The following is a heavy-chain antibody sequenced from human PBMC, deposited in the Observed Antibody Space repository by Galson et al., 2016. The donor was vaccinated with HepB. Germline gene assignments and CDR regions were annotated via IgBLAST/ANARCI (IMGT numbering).Heavy chain of an antibody. CDR3: ARRYSGSYFEY. Sequence: SETLSLTCTVSGYSISTDYYWGWIRQPPGKGLEWIGNIYHSGSTYYNPSLKSRVTISLDTSMNQFSLKLNSVAAADTAVYYCARRYSGSYFEYWGRGTLVTVSS. D-gene: IGHD1-26*01. J-gene: IGHJ4*03. V-gene: IGHV4-38-2*02. CDR1: GYSISTDYY. CDR2: IYHSGST.